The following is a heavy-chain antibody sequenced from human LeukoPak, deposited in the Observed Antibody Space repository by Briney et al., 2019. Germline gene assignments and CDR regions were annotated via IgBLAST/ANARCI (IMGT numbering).Heavy chain of an antibody. V-gene: IGHV3-21*01. CDR2: ISSSSSYI. J-gene: IGHJ4*02. CDR1: GFTFSNYN. CDR3: ARDLMGWDIHYFDY. D-gene: IGHD2-8*01. Sequence: GWSLRLSCAASGFTFSNYNMNWVRQAPGKGLEWVSSISSSSSYIYYADSVKGRFTISRDNAKNSLYLQMHSLRAEDTAVYYCARDLMGWDIHYFDYWGQGTLVTVSS.